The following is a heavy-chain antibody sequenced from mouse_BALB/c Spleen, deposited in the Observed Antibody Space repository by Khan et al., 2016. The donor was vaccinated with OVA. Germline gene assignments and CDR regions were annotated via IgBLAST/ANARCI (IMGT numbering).Heavy chain of an antibody. CDR1: GYTFTNYG. V-gene: IGHV9-3-1*01. CDR3: ARPPYFSYVMVY. CDR2: INTYTGEP. J-gene: IGHJ4*01. D-gene: IGHD2-10*01. Sequence: QIQLVQSGPELKKPGETVKISCKASGYTFTNYGMNWVKQAPGKGLKWMGWINTYTGEPTYADDFKGRFAFSLETSASTAYLQINNLKTEDTATYFCARPPYFSYVMVYWGQGTSVYVAS.